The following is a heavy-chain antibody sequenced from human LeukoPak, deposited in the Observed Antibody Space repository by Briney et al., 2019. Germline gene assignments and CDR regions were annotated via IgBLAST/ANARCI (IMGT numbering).Heavy chain of an antibody. J-gene: IGHJ4*02. V-gene: IGHV3-53*01. CDR3: ARGLGTNYGGYCTGGSCPVY. Sequence: PGGSLRPSCVDSAFSVGPSFMSWVRQAPGKGLEWVSVIYTGGSTYSADSVKGRFTISRDYSENTVYLQMNSLRVEDTAVYYCARGLGTNYGGYCTGGSCPVYWGQGTLVTVSS. CDR1: AFSVGPSF. CDR2: IYTGGST. D-gene: IGHD2-15*01.